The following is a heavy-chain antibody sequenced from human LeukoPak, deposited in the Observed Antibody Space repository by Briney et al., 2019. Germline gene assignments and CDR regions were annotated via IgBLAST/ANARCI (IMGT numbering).Heavy chain of an antibody. J-gene: IGHJ5*02. CDR2: IYHSGST. CDR1: GGSISSGVYS. Sequence: SETLSLTCAVSGGSISSGVYSGTWIRQPPGKGLEWIGYIYHSGSTYYNPSLKSRVPISVDRSKNQFSLKLSSVTAADTAVYYCARSTPGHWFDPWGQGTLVTASS. CDR3: ARSTPGHWFDP. V-gene: IGHV4-30-2*01. D-gene: IGHD2-15*01.